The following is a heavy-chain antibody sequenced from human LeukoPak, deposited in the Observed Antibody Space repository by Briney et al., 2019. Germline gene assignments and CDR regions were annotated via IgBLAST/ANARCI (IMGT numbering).Heavy chain of an antibody. CDR2: IYYSGST. Sequence: SETLSLTCTVSGGSISSYYWSWIRQPPGKGLEWVGYIYYSGSTNYNPSLKSRVTISVDTSKNQFSLKLSSVTAADTAVYYCARSSGWYGVWDYWGQGTLVTVSS. D-gene: IGHD6-19*01. CDR1: GGSISSYY. CDR3: ARSSGWYGVWDY. J-gene: IGHJ4*02. V-gene: IGHV4-59*08.